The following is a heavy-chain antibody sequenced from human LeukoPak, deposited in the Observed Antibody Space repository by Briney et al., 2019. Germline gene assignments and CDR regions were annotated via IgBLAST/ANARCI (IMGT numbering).Heavy chain of an antibody. CDR1: GGSISSYY. Sequence: SETLSLTCTVSGGSISSYYWSWIRQPPGKGLEWIGYIYYSGSTNYNPSLKSRVTISVDTSKNQFSLKLSSVTAADTAVYYCARRYCSGGSCYSDYGMDVWGQGTTVTVSS. CDR2: IYYSGST. V-gene: IGHV4-59*01. D-gene: IGHD2-15*01. CDR3: ARRYCSGGSCYSDYGMDV. J-gene: IGHJ6*02.